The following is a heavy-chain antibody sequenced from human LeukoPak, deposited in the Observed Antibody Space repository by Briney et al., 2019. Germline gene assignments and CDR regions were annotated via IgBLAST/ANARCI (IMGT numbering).Heavy chain of an antibody. D-gene: IGHD3-16*01. Sequence: PGGSLRLSCGPSGFTFSICAMTWVRQAPGKGLEWVSAIGGSGGIRYYADSVKGRFTISRDNARNVVYMQMNILRPEDTATYYGAKSDLCVDNSCYFGDLYRYYYMDVWGRGTTVTVSS. CDR2: IGGSGGIR. J-gene: IGHJ6*03. V-gene: IGHV3-23*01. CDR1: GFTFSICA. CDR3: AKSDLCVDNSCYFGDLYRYYYMDV.